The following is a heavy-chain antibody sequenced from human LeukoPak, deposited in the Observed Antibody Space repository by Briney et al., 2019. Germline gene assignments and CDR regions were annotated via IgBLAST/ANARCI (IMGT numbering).Heavy chain of an antibody. V-gene: IGHV3-43*02. Sequence: GGSLRLSCVASGLNFGESAMHWVRDAPGKGLEWVSLISADGGSSFSADSVKGRFSISRDNSKNSLYLQMDSLRSEDTAMYYCAKESGKFDYWGQGTLVVVSS. CDR1: GLNFGESA. CDR3: AKESGKFDY. CDR2: ISADGGSS. J-gene: IGHJ4*02.